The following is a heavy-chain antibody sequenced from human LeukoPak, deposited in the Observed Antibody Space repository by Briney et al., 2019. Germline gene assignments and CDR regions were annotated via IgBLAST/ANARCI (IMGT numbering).Heavy chain of an antibody. CDR2: INSDGSEG. CDR1: GFIVSSNY. Sequence: GGSLRLSCAASGFIVSSNYMSWSRQAPGKGLGWVASINSDGSEGYYADVVKGRFTISRDNAKNSLYLQINSLRAEDTAVYYCARSSYSSSSSVWGQGTMVTVSS. J-gene: IGHJ3*01. V-gene: IGHV3-7*03. D-gene: IGHD6-6*01. CDR3: ARSSYSSSSSV.